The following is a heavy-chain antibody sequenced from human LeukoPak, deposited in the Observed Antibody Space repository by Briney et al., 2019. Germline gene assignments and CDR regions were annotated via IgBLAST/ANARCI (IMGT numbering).Heavy chain of an antibody. Sequence: SGTLSLTCAVSGSSISSGYYWGGIRQPPGKGLGCIGSIYHSESTYYNPSLKGRVTISVDTSKRQFSLKRSSVTAADTSVYSCATCGSLNYMDVWGKGTTVTVSS. CDR3: ATCGSLNYMDV. V-gene: IGHV4-38-2*01. D-gene: IGHD3-10*01. CDR1: GSSISSGYY. CDR2: IYHSEST. J-gene: IGHJ6*03.